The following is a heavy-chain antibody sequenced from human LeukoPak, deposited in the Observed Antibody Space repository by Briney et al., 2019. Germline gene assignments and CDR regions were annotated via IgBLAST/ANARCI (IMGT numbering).Heavy chain of an antibody. J-gene: IGHJ4*02. CDR3: ARGAPGAYCSGGSCPYFDY. D-gene: IGHD2-15*01. Sequence: ASVKVSCKASAYTFTSYDINWVRQATGQGLEWMGWMNPNSGNTGYAQKFQGRVTMTRNTSISTAYMELSSLSSEDTAVYYCARGAPGAYCSGGSCPYFDYWGQGTLISVSS. CDR2: MNPNSGNT. CDR1: AYTFTSYD. V-gene: IGHV1-8*01.